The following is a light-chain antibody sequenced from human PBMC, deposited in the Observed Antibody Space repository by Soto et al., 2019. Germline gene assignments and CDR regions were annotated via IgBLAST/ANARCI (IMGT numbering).Light chain of an antibody. CDR1: QTVSITY. J-gene: IGKJ5*01. CDR3: QQYGSSPLIS. V-gene: IGKV3-20*01. Sequence: VLTQSPGTLSLSPGESATLSCRASQTVSITYLTWYQQKPGQAPRLLILGASKRATGIPDRFSGSGSGRDFTLTISGLEPEDFAVYYCQQYGSSPLISFGQGTRLEI. CDR2: GAS.